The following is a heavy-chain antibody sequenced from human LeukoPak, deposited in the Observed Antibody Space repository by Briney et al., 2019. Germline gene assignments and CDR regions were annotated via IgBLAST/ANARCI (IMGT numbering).Heavy chain of an antibody. CDR2: INHSGST. CDR3: ARVRRIGASLGWFDP. J-gene: IGHJ5*02. CDR1: GGSFSGYY. V-gene: IGHV4-34*01. Sequence: SETLSLTCAVYGGSFSGYYWSWIRQPPGKGLEWIGEINHSGSTNYNPSLKSRVTISVDTSKNQFSLKLSSVTAADTAVYYCARVRRIGASLGWFDPWGQGTLVTVSS. D-gene: IGHD5-12*01.